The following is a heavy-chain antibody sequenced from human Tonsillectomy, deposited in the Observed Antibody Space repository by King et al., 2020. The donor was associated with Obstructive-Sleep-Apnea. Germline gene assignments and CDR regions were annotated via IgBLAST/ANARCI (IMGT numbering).Heavy chain of an antibody. V-gene: IGHV3-11*01. Sequence: VQLVESGGGLVKPGGSLRLSCAASGFTFSDYYMSWIRQAPGKGLEWVSYISSSGSTIYYADSVKGRFTISRDNAKNSLYLQMNSLRAEDTAVYYCARDCRMDTAFGNYYYYYGMDVWGQGTTVTVSS. CDR3: ARDCRMDTAFGNYYYYYGMDV. J-gene: IGHJ6*02. CDR1: GFTFSDYY. D-gene: IGHD5-18*01. CDR2: ISSSGSTI.